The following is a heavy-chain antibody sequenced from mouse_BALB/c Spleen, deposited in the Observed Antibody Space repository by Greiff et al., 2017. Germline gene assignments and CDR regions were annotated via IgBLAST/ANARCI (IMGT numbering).Heavy chain of an antibody. CDR3: ARDRAYGNYGAMDY. CDR2: IWAGGST. Sequence: VQLQQSGPGLVAPSQSLSITCTVSGFSLTSYGVHWVRQPPGKGLEWLGVIWAGGSTNYNSALMSRLSISKDNSKSQVFLKMNSLQTDDTAMYYCARDRAYGNYGAMDYWGQGTSVTVSS. J-gene: IGHJ4*01. CDR1: GFSLTSYG. V-gene: IGHV2-9*02. D-gene: IGHD2-1*01.